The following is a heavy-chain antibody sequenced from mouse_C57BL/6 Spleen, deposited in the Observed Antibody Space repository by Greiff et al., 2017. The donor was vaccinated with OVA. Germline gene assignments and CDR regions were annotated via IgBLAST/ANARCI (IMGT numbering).Heavy chain of an antibody. J-gene: IGHJ3*01. CDR2: IDPSDSET. CDR1: GYTFTSYW. D-gene: IGHD2-2*01. V-gene: IGHV1-52*01. CDR3: ASPPMGYDSAWFAY. Sequence: QVQLQQPGAELVRPGSSVKLSCKASGYTFTSYWMHWVKQRPIQGLEWIGNIDPSDSETHYNQKFKDKATLTVDKSSSTAYMQLSSLTSEDSAVYYCASPPMGYDSAWFAYWGQGTLVTVSA.